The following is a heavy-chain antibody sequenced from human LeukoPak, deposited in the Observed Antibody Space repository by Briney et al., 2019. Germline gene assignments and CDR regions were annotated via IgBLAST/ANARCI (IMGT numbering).Heavy chain of an antibody. CDR3: ARHGGYHSPIDY. Sequence: PSETLSLTCTVSGGSISSGGYYWSWIRQPPGKGLEWIGYIYYSGSTYYNPSLKSRVTISVDTSKNQFSLKLSSVTAADTAVYYCARHGGYHSPIDYWGQGTLVTVSS. J-gene: IGHJ4*02. V-gene: IGHV4-30-4*01. CDR2: IYYSGST. D-gene: IGHD3-22*01. CDR1: GGSISSGGYY.